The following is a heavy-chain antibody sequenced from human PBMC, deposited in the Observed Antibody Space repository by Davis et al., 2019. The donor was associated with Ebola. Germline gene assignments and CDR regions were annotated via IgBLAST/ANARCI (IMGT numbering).Heavy chain of an antibody. Sequence: SQTLSLTCAVSGGSISSGGYSWSWIRQPPGKGLEWIGYIYYSGSTYYNPSLKSRVTIPVDTSKNQFSLKLSSVTAADRAVYYWARERVGRGFWSGYEYHAFDIWGQGTMVTVSS. CDR2: IYYSGST. CDR3: ARERVGRGFWSGYEYHAFDI. V-gene: IGHV4-30-2*05. CDR1: GGSISSGGYS. J-gene: IGHJ3*02. D-gene: IGHD3-3*01.